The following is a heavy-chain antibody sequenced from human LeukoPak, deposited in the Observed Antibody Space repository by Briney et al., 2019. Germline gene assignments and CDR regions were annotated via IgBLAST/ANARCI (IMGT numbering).Heavy chain of an antibody. V-gene: IGHV3-66*03. Sequence: PGGSLRLSCAASGLTVSTNFLTWKGLEWVSLIYRCVNTYYADSVKGRFTIARDNSKNTLFLQMNSLRAEDTAVYYCAKSGRSSRLSYYYGMDVWGQGTTVTVSS. CDR1: GLTVSTNF. CDR3: AKSGRSSRLSYYYGMDV. CDR2: IYRCVNT. J-gene: IGHJ6*02.